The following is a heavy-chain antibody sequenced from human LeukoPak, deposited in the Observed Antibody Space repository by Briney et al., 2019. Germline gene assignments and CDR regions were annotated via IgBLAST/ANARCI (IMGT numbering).Heavy chain of an antibody. CDR3: TTESPHFDY. V-gene: IGHV3-15*01. CDR1: GFAFSHTW. CDR2: IKIKTDGGTT. Sequence: GGSLRLSCAASGFAFSHTWMSWVRQGPGKGLEWVGLIKIKTDGGTTDYAAPVKGRFTISRDDSKNTLYLQMNSLKTEDTAVYYCTTESPHFDYWGRGTLVTVSS. J-gene: IGHJ4*02.